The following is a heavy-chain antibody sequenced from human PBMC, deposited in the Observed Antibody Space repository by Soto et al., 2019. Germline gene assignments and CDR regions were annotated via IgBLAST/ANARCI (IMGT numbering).Heavy chain of an antibody. V-gene: IGHV3-74*01. D-gene: IGHD3-22*01. CDR2: INGDGSST. CDR3: ARLLSGYYYRRF. Sequence: GGSLRLSCAASGFIFSSYWMHWVRQVPGEGLVWVSGINGDGSSTSYADSVQGRFIISRDNAKNTLYLEMNGLRAEDTAVYFCARLLSGYYYRRFWGQGIPVTVSS. J-gene: IGHJ4*02. CDR1: GFIFSSYW.